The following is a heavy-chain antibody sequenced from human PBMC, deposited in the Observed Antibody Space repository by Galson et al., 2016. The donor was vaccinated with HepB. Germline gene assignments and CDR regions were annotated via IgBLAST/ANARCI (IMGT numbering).Heavy chain of an antibody. J-gene: IGHJ4*02. CDR3: ARDLPAVYSSGWEFEY. CDR1: GFTFSSFT. Sequence: SLRLSCAGSGFTFSSFTMTWVRQSPGGGLEWVSSINPGSSLIYYADPVKGRFTISRDNAKNSLYLQMDSLRAEDTAIYYCARDLPAVYSSGWEFEYWGQGTLVTVSS. CDR2: INPGSSLI. V-gene: IGHV3-21*01. D-gene: IGHD6-19*01.